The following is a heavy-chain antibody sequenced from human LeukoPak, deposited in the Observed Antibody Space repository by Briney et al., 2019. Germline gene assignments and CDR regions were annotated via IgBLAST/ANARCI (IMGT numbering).Heavy chain of an antibody. Sequence: GGSLRLSCAASGFTVSSNQMSWVRQAPGKGLEWVSVIYSGGSTYYADSVKGRFTISRDNAKNSLYLQMNSLRAEDTAVYYCARTEYYYDSSGYYGPWDAFDIWGQGTMVTVSS. CDR1: GFTVSSNQ. D-gene: IGHD3-22*01. CDR3: ARTEYYYDSSGYYGPWDAFDI. J-gene: IGHJ3*02. CDR2: IYSGGST. V-gene: IGHV3-53*01.